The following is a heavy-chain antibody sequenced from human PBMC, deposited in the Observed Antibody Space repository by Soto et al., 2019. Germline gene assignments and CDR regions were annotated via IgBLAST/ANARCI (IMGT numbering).Heavy chain of an antibody. J-gene: IGHJ4*02. V-gene: IGHV4-34*01. Sequence: SETLSLTCAVYGGSVSGYYWSWIRQPPGKGLEWIGEINHSGSTNYNPSLKSRVTISVDTSKNQFSLKLSSVTAADTAVYYCARVSRYSYDYDYFDYWGQGTLVTVSS. CDR3: ARVSRYSYDYDYFDY. CDR2: INHSGST. CDR1: GGSVSGYY. D-gene: IGHD5-18*01.